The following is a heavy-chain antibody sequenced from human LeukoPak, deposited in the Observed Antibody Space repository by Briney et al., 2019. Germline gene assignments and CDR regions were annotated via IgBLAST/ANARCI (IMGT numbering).Heavy chain of an antibody. J-gene: IGHJ4*02. CDR1: GFIFQDFG. CDR3: AKDAFHDSSGYYSPFDY. V-gene: IGHV3-20*04. Sequence: PGGSLRLSCEASGFIFQDFGMSWVRQAPGKGLEWVSGLNWNGGITDYADSVKGRFTISRDNSKNTLYLQMNSLRAEDTAVYYCAKDAFHDSSGYYSPFDYWGQGTLVTVSS. D-gene: IGHD3-22*01. CDR2: LNWNGGIT.